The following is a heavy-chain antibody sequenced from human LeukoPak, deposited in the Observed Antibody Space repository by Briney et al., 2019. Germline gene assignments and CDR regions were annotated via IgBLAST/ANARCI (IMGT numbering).Heavy chain of an antibody. CDR1: GGSISSYY. CDR3: ARVRDGYNYYYYYYMDV. J-gene: IGHJ6*03. V-gene: IGHV4-59*01. D-gene: IGHD5-24*01. Sequence: SETLSLTRTVSGGSISSYYWSWIRQPPGKGLEWIGYIYYSGSTNYNPSLKSRVTISVDTSKNQFSLKLSSVTAADTAVYYCARVRDGYNYYYYYYMDVWGKGTTVTVSS. CDR2: IYYSGST.